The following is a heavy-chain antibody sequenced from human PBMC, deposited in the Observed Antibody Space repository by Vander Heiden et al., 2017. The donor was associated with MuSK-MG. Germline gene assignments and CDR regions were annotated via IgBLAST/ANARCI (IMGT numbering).Heavy chain of an antibody. J-gene: IGHJ6*03. CDR1: GFTFSSYS. D-gene: IGHD6-19*01. V-gene: IGHV3-21*01. Sequence: EVQLVESGGGLVKPGGSLRLSCAASGFTFSSYSMNWVRQAPGKGLEWVSSNSSSSSYIYYADSVKGRFTISRDNAKNSLYLQMNSLRAEDTAVYYCARSLAVAGTYYYMDVWGKGTTVTVSS. CDR2: NSSSSSYI. CDR3: ARSLAVAGTYYYMDV.